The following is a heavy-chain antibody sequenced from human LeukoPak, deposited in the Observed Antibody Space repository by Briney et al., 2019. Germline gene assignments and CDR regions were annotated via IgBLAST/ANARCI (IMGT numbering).Heavy chain of an antibody. D-gene: IGHD5-24*01. J-gene: IGHJ4*02. CDR3: ARGRNIEMTTVSGGSDY. CDR1: GYTFTDYY. CDR2: LDPNSGDT. Sequence: ASVKVSCKASGYTFTDYYMHWVRQAPGQGLEWMGWLDPNSGDTNYAQKFQGRVSMTRDTSISTAYMDLSDLRSDDTAVYYCARGRNIEMTTVSGGSDYWGQGTLVTASS. V-gene: IGHV1-2*02.